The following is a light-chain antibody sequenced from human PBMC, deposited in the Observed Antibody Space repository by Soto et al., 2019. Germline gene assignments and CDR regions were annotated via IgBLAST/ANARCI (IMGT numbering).Light chain of an antibody. V-gene: IGKV3-20*01. CDR3: QQHGSSPPSWT. CDR1: QSVSSSY. Sequence: TVLTQSPGTLSLSPGERATLFCRASQSVSSSYLAWYQQRPGQAPSLLIFGAFNRATGIPDRFSGSGSGTEFTLTISRLEPEDFAVYYCQQHGSSPPSWTFGQGTKVEV. CDR2: GAF. J-gene: IGKJ1*01.